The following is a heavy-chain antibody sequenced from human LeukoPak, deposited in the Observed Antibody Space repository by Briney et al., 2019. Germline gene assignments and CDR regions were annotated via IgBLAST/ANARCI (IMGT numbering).Heavy chain of an antibody. V-gene: IGHV3-11*04. Sequence: GGSLRLSCAASGFTFSDYYMSWIRQAPGKGLEWVSYISNSGSTIYYADSVKGRFTISRDNAKNSLYLQMNSLRAEDTAVYYCARAGYSSSWTYGAAPVDYWGQGTLVTVSS. CDR1: GFTFSDYY. CDR2: ISNSGSTI. J-gene: IGHJ4*02. CDR3: ARAGYSSSWTYGAAPVDY. D-gene: IGHD6-13*01.